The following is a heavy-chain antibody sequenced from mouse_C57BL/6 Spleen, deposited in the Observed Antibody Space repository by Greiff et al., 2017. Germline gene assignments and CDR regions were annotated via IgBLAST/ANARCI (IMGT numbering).Heavy chain of an antibody. CDR3: ARERNYGNFDY. CDR1: GYSITSGYY. V-gene: IGHV3-6*01. CDR2: ISYDGSN. J-gene: IGHJ2*01. Sequence: EVKLLESGPGLVKPSQSLSLTCSVTGYSITSGYYWNWIRQFPGNKLEWMGYISYDGSNNYNPSLKNRIPITRDTSKNQFFLKLNSVTTEDTATYYCARERNYGNFDYWGQGTTLTVSS. D-gene: IGHD1-1*02.